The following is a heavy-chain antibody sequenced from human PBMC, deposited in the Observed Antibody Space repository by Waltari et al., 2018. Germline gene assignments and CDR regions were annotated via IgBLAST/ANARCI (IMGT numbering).Heavy chain of an antibody. CDR1: GFNFDDHG. V-gene: IGHV3-20*04. CDR2: INWNGGST. Sequence: EVQLVESGGGVRRPGGSLRLSCAASGFNFDDHGMRWVRQAPGKGLGWGSSINWNGGSTCYADSVRGLFTISRDNAKNSLYLQMNSLRADDTALYYCAREKLMGEYIDYWGQGTLVTVSS. D-gene: IGHD2-15*01. J-gene: IGHJ4*02. CDR3: AREKLMGEYIDY.